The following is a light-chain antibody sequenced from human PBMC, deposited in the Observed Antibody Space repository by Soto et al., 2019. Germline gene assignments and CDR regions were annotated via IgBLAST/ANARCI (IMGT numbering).Light chain of an antibody. CDR2: ASS. J-gene: IGKJ2*01. V-gene: IGKV1-39*01. CDR3: QQSYRSRYT. CDR1: QNITTF. Sequence: DIQMTQSPSSLSASVGGRVTITCRSSQNITTFLNWYQQKPGKAPNLLIYASSSLQSGVPSRFSGSGSGTAFSLTISSLQPEDFAAYFCQQSYRSRYTFGQGTKLEIK.